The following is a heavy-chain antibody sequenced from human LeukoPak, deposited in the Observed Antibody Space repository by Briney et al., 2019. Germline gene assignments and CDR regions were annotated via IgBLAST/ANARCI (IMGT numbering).Heavy chain of an antibody. D-gene: IGHD2-2*01. CDR2: INSDGSSI. Sequence: ETGGSLRLSCAASGFTFSSYWMHWVRQAPGKGLMWVSRINSDGSSIIYADSVKGRFTISRDNAKNTLYLQMNSLRAEDTAVYHCAREDIVEVPAIPFDYWGQGTLVTVSS. CDR3: AREDIVEVPAIPFDY. CDR1: GFTFSSYW. V-gene: IGHV3-74*01. J-gene: IGHJ4*02.